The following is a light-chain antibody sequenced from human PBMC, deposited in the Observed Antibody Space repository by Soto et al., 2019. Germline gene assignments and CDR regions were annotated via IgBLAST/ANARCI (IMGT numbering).Light chain of an antibody. Sequence: EIVMTQSPAILSVSPGERATLSCRASQNVSSNLAWYQQKVGQAPKLLIYDASTRATGIPARFSGSGSGTKFTLTISSLQSEDFAVYYCQQYNNWPETFGQGTKV. CDR1: QNVSSN. CDR2: DAS. CDR3: QQYNNWPET. J-gene: IGKJ1*01. V-gene: IGKV3-15*01.